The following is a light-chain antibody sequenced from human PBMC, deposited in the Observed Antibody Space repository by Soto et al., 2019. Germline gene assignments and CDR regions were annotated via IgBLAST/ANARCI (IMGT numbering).Light chain of an antibody. Sequence: QSALTQPRSVSGSPGQSVTISCTGTSSDVGGFNSVSWYQQHPGKAPKLMIYDVNKRPSGVPDRFSGSKSGSTASLTISGLQAEGEADYYCCLFAGSYSFAFATGTKVTVL. CDR1: SSDVGGFNS. CDR2: DVN. J-gene: IGLJ1*01. V-gene: IGLV2-11*01. CDR3: CLFAGSYSFA.